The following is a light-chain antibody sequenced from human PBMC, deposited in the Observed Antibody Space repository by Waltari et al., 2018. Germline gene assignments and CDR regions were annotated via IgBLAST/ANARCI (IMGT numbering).Light chain of an antibody. CDR3: QQLHTYPLT. V-gene: IGKV1-9*01. CDR2: AAS. CDR1: QDIGTY. Sequence: DIQLTQSPSFLSASVGRRVTVTCRASQDIGTYLAWYQKTPGKAPHLLIYAASSLHTGVPSRFSAGGSGTLFTLTINRLQPEDFATYYCQQLHTYPLTFGGGTEVEL. J-gene: IGKJ4*01.